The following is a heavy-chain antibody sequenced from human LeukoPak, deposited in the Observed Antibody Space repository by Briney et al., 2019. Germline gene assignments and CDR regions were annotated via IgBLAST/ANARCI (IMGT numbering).Heavy chain of an antibody. D-gene: IGHD5-12*01. V-gene: IGHV1-69*13. CDR2: IIPIFGTA. CDR1: GGTFSSYA. Sequence: SVKVSCKASGGTFSSYAISWVRQAPGQGLEWMGGIIPIFGTANYAQKFQGRVTITADESTSTAYMELSSLRSEDTAVYYCASAQTDPGYALTRALDYWGQGTLVTVSS. CDR3: ASAQTDPGYALTRALDY. J-gene: IGHJ4*02.